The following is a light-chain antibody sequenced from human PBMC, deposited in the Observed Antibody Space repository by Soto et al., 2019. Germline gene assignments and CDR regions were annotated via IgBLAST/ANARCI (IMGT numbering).Light chain of an antibody. CDR3: NSYRSGSTLV. J-gene: IGLJ2*01. CDR1: SSDVGGYNY. V-gene: IGLV2-14*01. CDR2: EVS. Sequence: QSALAQPASMSGSPGQSITISCTGTSSDVGGYNYVSWYQHYPGKAPKLIIYEVSNRPSGVSNRFSGSKSGNTASLTISGLQSDDEADYYCNSYRSGSTLVFGGGTKLTVL.